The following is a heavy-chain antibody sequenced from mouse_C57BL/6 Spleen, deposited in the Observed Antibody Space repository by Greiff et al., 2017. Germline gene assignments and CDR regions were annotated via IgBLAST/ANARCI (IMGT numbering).Heavy chain of an antibody. CDR2: IDPSDSYT. J-gene: IGHJ2*01. CDR3: ARPGNYYGMDY. Sequence: VQLQQPGAELVMPGASVKLSCKASGYTFTSYWMHWVKQRPGQGLEWIGEIDPSDSYTNYNQKFKGKSTLTVDKSSSTAYMQLSSLTSEDSAVYYCARPGNYYGMDYWGQGTTLTVSS. D-gene: IGHD1-1*01. CDR1: GYTFTSYW. V-gene: IGHV1-69*01.